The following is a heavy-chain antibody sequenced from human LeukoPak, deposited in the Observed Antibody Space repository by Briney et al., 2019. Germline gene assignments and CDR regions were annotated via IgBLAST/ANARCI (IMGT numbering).Heavy chain of an antibody. J-gene: IGHJ3*01. Sequence: GGSLRLSCAASGFNFADSAMSWVRQTPRKGLEWVALISFNGRNTYYGDSVKGRFTISRDNSKDTVYLQMNSLRAEDTAIFYCARDIELSTWGPGTMVTVSS. CDR2: ISFNGRNT. CDR3: ARDIELST. V-gene: IGHV3-23*01. CDR1: GFNFADSA. D-gene: IGHD5-12*01.